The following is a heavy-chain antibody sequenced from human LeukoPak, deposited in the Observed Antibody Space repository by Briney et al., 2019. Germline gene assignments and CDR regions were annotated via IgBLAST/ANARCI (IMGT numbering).Heavy chain of an antibody. Sequence: GGSLRLPCAASGFTFSSYEMNWVRQAPGKGLEWVSYISSSGSTIYYADSVKGRFTISRDNAKNSLYLQMDSLRAEDTAVYYCARGVGRWLVRYYFDYWGQGTLVTVSS. J-gene: IGHJ4*02. CDR3: ARGVGRWLVRYYFDY. V-gene: IGHV3-48*03. CDR2: ISSSGSTI. D-gene: IGHD6-19*01. CDR1: GFTFSSYE.